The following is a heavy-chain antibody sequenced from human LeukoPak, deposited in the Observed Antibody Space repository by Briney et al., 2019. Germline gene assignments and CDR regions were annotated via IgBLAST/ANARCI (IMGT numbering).Heavy chain of an antibody. J-gene: IGHJ5*02. CDR1: GFIFSSDA. V-gene: IGHV3-23*01. CDR3: AKEGAYAALNA. CDR2: VSGSGGTT. D-gene: IGHD1-26*01. Sequence: GGSLRLSCAASGFIFSSDAINWVRQAPGKGLDWVSGVSGSGGTTVYADSVKGRFTISRDNSKNTLYLQMNSLRAEDTAVYYCAKEGAYAALNAWGQGTLVSVSS.